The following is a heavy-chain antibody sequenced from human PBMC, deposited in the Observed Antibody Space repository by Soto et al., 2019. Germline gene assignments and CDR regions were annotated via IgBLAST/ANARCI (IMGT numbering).Heavy chain of an antibody. D-gene: IGHD3-3*01. CDR1: GGCFSGYY. CDR3: ARGRSFRAIFGARYYFDY. V-gene: IGHV4-34*01. CDR2: INHSGST. J-gene: IGHJ4*02. Sequence: SLAALSPTRAVYGGCFSGYYWRLVRPPPRKGLEGIGEINHSGSTNYNPSLKSRVTISVDTSKNQSSLKLSSVTAADTAVYYCARGRSFRAIFGARYYFDYWGQGTLVTVSS.